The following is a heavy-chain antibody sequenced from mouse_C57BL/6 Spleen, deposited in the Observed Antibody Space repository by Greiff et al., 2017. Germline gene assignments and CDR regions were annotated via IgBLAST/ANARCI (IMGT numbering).Heavy chain of an antibody. V-gene: IGHV1-53*01. CDR3: AREGGGYYPGWLAY. J-gene: IGHJ3*01. Sequence: VQLQQSGTELVKPGASVKLSCKASGYTFTSYWMHWVKQRPGQGLEWIGNINPSNGGTNYNEKFKSKATLTVDKSSSTAYMQLSSLTSDDSAVYDCAREGGGYYPGWLAYWGQGTLVTVSA. CDR2: INPSNGGT. CDR1: GYTFTSYW. D-gene: IGHD2-3*01.